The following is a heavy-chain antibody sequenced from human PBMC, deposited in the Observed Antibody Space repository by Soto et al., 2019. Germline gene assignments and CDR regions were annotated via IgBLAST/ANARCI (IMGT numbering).Heavy chain of an antibody. CDR3: ARVWFGDYMNYYGMDV. J-gene: IGHJ6*02. V-gene: IGHV4-34*01. D-gene: IGHD4-17*01. CDR1: GGSFSGYY. Sequence: SETLSLTCAVYGGSFSGYYWSWIRQPPGKGLEWIGEINHSGSTYYNPSPKSRVTISVDTSKNQFSLKLSSVTAADTAVYCCARVWFGDYMNYYGMDVWGQGTTVTVSS. CDR2: INHSGST.